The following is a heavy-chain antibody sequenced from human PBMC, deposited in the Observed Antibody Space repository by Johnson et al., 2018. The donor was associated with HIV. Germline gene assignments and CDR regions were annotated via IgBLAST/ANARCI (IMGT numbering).Heavy chain of an antibody. CDR1: GFTVSSNY. J-gene: IGHJ3*01. Sequence: EVQLLESGGGLVQPGGSLRLSCAASGFTVSSNYMSWVRQAPGKGLEWVSVLYSGGSTSYADSVKGRFTISRDNSKNTLYLQMNSLRAEDTAVYYCAQLLQVKVFDVWGQGTMVTVSS. CDR3: AQLLQVKVFDV. V-gene: IGHV3-66*01. CDR2: LYSGGST. D-gene: IGHD1-26*01.